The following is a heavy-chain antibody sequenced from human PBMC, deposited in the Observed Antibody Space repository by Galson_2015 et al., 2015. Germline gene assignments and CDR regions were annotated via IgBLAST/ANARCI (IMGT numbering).Heavy chain of an antibody. J-gene: IGHJ6*02. D-gene: IGHD3-10*01. V-gene: IGHV3-30-3*01. CDR1: GFTFSSYA. CDR2: ISYDGSNK. Sequence: SLRLSCAASGFTFSSYAMHWVRQAPGKGLEWVAVISYDGSNKYYADSVKGRFTISLDTSVSTAYLQISSLKAEDTAVYYCARDLKDSLWFGDLMGGYYYYGMDVWGQGTTVTVSS. CDR3: ARDLKDSLWFGDLMGGYYYYGMDV.